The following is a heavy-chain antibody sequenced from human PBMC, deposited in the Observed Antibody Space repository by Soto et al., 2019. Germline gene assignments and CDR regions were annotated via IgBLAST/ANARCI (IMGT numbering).Heavy chain of an antibody. J-gene: IGHJ4*02. CDR2: IRSKSNSYAT. CDR1: GFTFSGSA. CDR3: TRGYGDYVRDY. Sequence: EVQLVESGGGLVQPGGSLKLSCAVSGFTFSGSAMHWVRRASGKGLEWVGRIRSKSNSYATAYAASVKGRFTISRDDSKTTAYLQMNSLKTEDTAVYYCTRGYGDYVRDYWGQGTLVTVSS. D-gene: IGHD4-17*01. V-gene: IGHV3-73*01.